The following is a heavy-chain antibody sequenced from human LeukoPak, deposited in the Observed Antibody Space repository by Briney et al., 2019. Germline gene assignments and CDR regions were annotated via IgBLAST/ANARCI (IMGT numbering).Heavy chain of an antibody. J-gene: IGHJ6*03. CDR2: INWNSGSI. CDR3: TKGMGQFYCYYYMDV. CDR1: GFTLDDYA. Sequence: PGGSLRLSCAASGFTLDDYAMHWVRQPPGKGLEWVSGINWNSGSIGYADSVKGRFTISRDNAKNSPYLQMNSLRAEDTALYYCTKGMGQFYCYYYMDVWGKGTTVTVSS. D-gene: IGHD3-16*01. V-gene: IGHV3-9*01.